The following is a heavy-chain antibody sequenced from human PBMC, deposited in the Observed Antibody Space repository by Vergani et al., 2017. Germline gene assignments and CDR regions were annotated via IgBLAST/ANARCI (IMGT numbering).Heavy chain of an antibody. CDR2: INPNSGGT. V-gene: IGHV1-2*02. Sequence: QVQLVQSGAEVKKPGASVKVSCKASGYTFTDYFMHWVRQAPGQGLEWMGWINPNSGGTNYAQKFQGRVTMTRDTSISTAYMELSNLRSDATAVYYCARVGTSSHRDYFVYWVQGTLVTVSS. CDR1: GYTFTDYF. CDR3: ARVGTSSHRDYFVY. D-gene: IGHD2-2*01. J-gene: IGHJ4*02.